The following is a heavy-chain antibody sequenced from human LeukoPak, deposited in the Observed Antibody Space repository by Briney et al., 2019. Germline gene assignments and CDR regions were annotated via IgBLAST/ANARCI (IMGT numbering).Heavy chain of an antibody. CDR2: IVVGSGNT. D-gene: IGHD5-24*01. CDR3: AAEGDGYNGYFDY. Sequence: ASVKVSCKASGFTFTSSAVQWVRQARGQRLEWIGWIVVGSGNTNYAQKFQERVTITRDMSTSTAYMELSSLRSEDTAVYYCAAEGDGYNGYFDYWGQGTLVTVSS. J-gene: IGHJ4*02. CDR1: GFTFTSSA. V-gene: IGHV1-58*01.